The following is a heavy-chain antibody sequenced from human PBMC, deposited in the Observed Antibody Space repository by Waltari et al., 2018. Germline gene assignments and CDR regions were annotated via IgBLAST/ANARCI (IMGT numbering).Heavy chain of an antibody. CDR2: IYPGDSVP. CDR3: ARPPWFLYSGYEANLYDV. Sequence: EVQLVQSGAEVKKPGESLKISCKASGYNFGNYWIGWVRQLPGKGLEWMGIIYPGDSVPRYNPSLQGHVTISVDKSINTADLQLSSLEASDTAMYYCARPPWFLYSGYEANLYDVWGQGTMVTVSS. D-gene: IGHD5-12*01. J-gene: IGHJ3*01. V-gene: IGHV5-51*01. CDR1: GYNFGNYW.